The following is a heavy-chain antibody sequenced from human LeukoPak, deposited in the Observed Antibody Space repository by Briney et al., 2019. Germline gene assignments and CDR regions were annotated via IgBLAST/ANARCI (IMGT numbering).Heavy chain of an antibody. V-gene: IGHV3-53*01. CDR1: GFTVSSNY. Sequence: GGSLRLSCAASGFTVSSNYMSWVRQAPGKGLEWVSVIYSGGSTYYADSVKGRFTISRDNSKNTQYLQMNSLRAEDTAVYYCARLIDYGDYRYWGQGTLVTVSS. D-gene: IGHD4-17*01. CDR2: IYSGGST. J-gene: IGHJ4*02. CDR3: ARLIDYGDYRY.